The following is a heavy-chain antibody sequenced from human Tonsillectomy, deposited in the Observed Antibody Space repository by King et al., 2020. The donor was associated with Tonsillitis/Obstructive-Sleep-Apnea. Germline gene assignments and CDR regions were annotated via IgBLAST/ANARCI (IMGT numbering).Heavy chain of an antibody. Sequence: VQLVESGGGVVQPGGSMRLSCAASGFTFSSYSMHWVRQAPGKGPEWVAVISYDGSNKYYEDSVKGRFTISRDNSKSTLYLQVNSLRAEDTAVYYCARERRIRITFGYQDAFDIWGQGTMVTVSS. V-gene: IGHV3-30*01. D-gene: IGHD3-16*01. CDR3: ARERRIRITFGYQDAFDI. CDR1: GFTFSSYS. J-gene: IGHJ3*02. CDR2: ISYDGSNK.